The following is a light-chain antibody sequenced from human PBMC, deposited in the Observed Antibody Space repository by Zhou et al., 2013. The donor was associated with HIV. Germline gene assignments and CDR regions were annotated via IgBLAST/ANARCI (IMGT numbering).Light chain of an antibody. CDR2: DVS. J-gene: IGKJ2*01. Sequence: AIQLTQSPSSLSASVRGRVTITCRASQDIGSALAWYQEKPGKPPKLLIYDVSTLEDGVPPRFSGSGSETDFTLSIFSLQPEDFATYYCQQSYRFPYTFGQGT. CDR1: QDIGSA. CDR3: QQSYRFPYT. V-gene: IGKV1-13*02.